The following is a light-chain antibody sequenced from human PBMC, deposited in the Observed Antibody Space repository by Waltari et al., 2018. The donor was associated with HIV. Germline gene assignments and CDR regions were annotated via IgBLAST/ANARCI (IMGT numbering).Light chain of an antibody. CDR2: DDK. V-gene: IGLV3-21*01. CDR3: QVFENSRDQA. Sequence: YVLTQPPSVSVAPGKTATITCGGNNIGDKHVNWYQQKSGQSPVLVIYDDKLRPSGIPARISGSNSGGTATLTISGVEVGDEAEYYCQVFENSRDQAFGTGTKVTVL. CDR1: NIGDKH. J-gene: IGLJ1*01.